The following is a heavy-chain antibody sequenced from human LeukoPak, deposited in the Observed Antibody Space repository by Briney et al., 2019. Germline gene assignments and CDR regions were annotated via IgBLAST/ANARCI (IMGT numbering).Heavy chain of an antibody. CDR1: GGSISSYY. J-gene: IGHJ4*02. Sequence: SETLSLTCTVSGGSISSYYWSWIRQPPGKGLEWIGYTHYSGSTNYNPSLKSRVTISVDTSKNQFSLKPSSVTAADTAIYYCARGNGWYFYWGQGTLVTVSS. D-gene: IGHD6-19*01. CDR2: THYSGST. V-gene: IGHV4-59*01. CDR3: ARGNGWYFY.